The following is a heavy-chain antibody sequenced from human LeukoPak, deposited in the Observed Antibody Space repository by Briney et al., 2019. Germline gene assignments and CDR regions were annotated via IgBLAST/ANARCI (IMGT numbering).Heavy chain of an antibody. CDR3: AKDQYSSSWYVYYYYYMDV. CDR2: IKQDGSEK. CDR1: GFTFSSYW. D-gene: IGHD6-13*01. Sequence: GGSLRLSCAASGFTFSSYWMSWVRQAPGKGLEWVANIKQDGSEKYYVDSVKGRFTISRDNAKNSLYLQMNSLRAEDTAVYYCAKDQYSSSWYVYYYYYMDVWGKGTTVTVSS. V-gene: IGHV3-7*01. J-gene: IGHJ6*03.